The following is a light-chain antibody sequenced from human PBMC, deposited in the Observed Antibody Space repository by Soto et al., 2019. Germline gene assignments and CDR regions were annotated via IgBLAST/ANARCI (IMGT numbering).Light chain of an antibody. CDR3: QKYNSATSALT. CDR2: AAS. Sequence: DIQMTQSPSSLSASVGDRVTITCRASQGISNYLAWYQQKPGKVPKLLIYAASTLQSGVPSRFSGSGSGTDFTLTISSLQPEDVATYYCQKYNSATSALTFGGGTKVEIK. J-gene: IGKJ4*01. V-gene: IGKV1-27*01. CDR1: QGISNY.